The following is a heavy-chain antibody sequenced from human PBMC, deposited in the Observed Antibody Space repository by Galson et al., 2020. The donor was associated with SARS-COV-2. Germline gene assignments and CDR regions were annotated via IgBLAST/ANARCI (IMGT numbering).Heavy chain of an antibody. CDR3: ARETIISAHSRDS. Sequence: GGSLRLSCAASGFTFSSHWMHWVRQGPGKGLVWVSRINRDGSSATYADSVKGRFTISRDNPKNTLSLEMNGLRAEDTAVYYCARETIISAHSRDSWGQGTLVTVSS. D-gene: IGHD5-12*01. CDR1: GFTFSSHW. CDR2: INRDGSSA. V-gene: IGHV3-74*01. J-gene: IGHJ4*02.